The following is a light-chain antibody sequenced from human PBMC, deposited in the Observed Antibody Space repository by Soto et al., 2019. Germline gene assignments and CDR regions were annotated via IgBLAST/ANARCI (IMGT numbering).Light chain of an antibody. Sequence: QPVLTQPPSASGTPGQRVTISCSGSSSNIGSNYVYWYQQLPGTAPKLLIYRNNQRPSGVPDRFSGSKSGTSASLAISGLRSEDEADYYCAAWDDSLSGVVIGGGTKLTVL. CDR3: AAWDDSLSGVV. V-gene: IGLV1-47*01. CDR2: RNN. CDR1: SSNIGSNY. J-gene: IGLJ2*01.